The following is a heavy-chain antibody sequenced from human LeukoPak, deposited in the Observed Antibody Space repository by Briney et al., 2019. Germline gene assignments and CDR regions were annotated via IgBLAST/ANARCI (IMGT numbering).Heavy chain of an antibody. D-gene: IGHD5-24*01. J-gene: IGHJ4*02. CDR1: GYTFTGYY. V-gene: IGHV1-2*04. Sequence: ASVKVSCKASGYTFTGYYMHWVRQAPGQGLEWMGWINPNSGGTNYAQKFQGWVTMTRDTSISTAYMELSRLRSDDTAVYYCARAGTVEMAPLDYWGQGTLVTVSS. CDR2: INPNSGGT. CDR3: ARAGTVEMAPLDY.